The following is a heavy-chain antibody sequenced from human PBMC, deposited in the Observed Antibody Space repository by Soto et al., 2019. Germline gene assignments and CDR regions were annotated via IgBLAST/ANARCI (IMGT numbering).Heavy chain of an antibody. J-gene: IGHJ6*02. D-gene: IGHD1-26*01. CDR1: GSTFSAYW. CDR2: IRYDGVGA. Sequence: EVQLVESGGGLVQPGGSLRLSCAASGSTFSAYWMHWVRQAPGKGLEWVSRIRYDGVGANYADSVQGRFSISRDNVKQMLYLEMNSLRPDDTAVYYCTRVGATGMDVWGQGTKVTVS. CDR3: TRVGATGMDV. V-gene: IGHV3-74*01.